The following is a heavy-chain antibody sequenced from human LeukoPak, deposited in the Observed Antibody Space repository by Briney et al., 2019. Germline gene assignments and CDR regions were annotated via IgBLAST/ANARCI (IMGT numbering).Heavy chain of an antibody. CDR2: VTSRGVGT. CDR1: GFTCSSYA. CDR3: GSDPNGDYVGALGY. D-gene: IGHD4-17*01. V-gene: IGHV3-23*01. J-gene: IGHJ4*01. Sequence: SGGSLRLSCTDSGFTCSSYALAWVRQAPGKGLEWVAAVTSRGVGTHYADSVKGRFTISRDNSKNTIYLQMNSLRAEDTAIYYCGSDPNGDYVGALGYWGRGTLVTVSS.